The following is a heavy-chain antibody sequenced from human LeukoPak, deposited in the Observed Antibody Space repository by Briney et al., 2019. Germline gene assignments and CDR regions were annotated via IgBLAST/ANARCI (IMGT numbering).Heavy chain of an antibody. CDR3: ARAYSSSWYWNWFDP. Sequence: SETLSLTCTVSGYSISSGYYWGWIRQPPGKGLEWIGSIHHSGSTYYNPSLKSRVTISVDTSKNQFSLKLSSVTAADTAVYYCARAYSSSWYWNWFDPWGQGTLVTVSS. V-gene: IGHV4-38-2*02. CDR2: IHHSGST. J-gene: IGHJ5*02. D-gene: IGHD6-13*01. CDR1: GYSISSGYY.